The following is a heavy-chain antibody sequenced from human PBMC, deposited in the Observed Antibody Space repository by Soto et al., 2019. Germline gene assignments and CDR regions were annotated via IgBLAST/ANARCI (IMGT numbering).Heavy chain of an antibody. Sequence: QVQLVQSGAEVKKPGASVKVSCKASGYTFTSYDINWVRQATGQELEWMGWMNPNSGNTGYAQKFQGRVTMTRNTSISTAYMELSSLRSEDTAVYYCARAGGAGRRVSAEYFQHWGQGTLVTVSS. CDR3: ARAGGAGRRVSAEYFQH. J-gene: IGHJ1*01. CDR2: MNPNSGNT. D-gene: IGHD3-10*01. CDR1: GYTFTSYD. V-gene: IGHV1-8*01.